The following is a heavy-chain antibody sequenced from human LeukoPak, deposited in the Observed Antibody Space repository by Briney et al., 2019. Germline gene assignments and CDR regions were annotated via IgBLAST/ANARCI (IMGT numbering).Heavy chain of an antibody. J-gene: IGHJ4*02. CDR3: AKSDTYRFDY. CDR1: GLTISSYS. CDR2: ISSSSSII. Sequence: GGSLRLSCAASGLTISSYSMNWARQAPGKGLEWLSYISSSSSIIYYADSVKGRFTISRDNAKNSLYLQMNSLRDEDTAVYYCAKSDTYRFDYWGQGTLVTVSS. V-gene: IGHV3-48*02. D-gene: IGHD2-21*02.